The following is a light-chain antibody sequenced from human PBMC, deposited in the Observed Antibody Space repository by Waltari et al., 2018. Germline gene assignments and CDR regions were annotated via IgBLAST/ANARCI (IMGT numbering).Light chain of an antibody. CDR2: DVT. J-gene: IGLJ3*02. V-gene: IGLV2-11*01. Sequence: SALTQPRPVSGSPGQSVTISCTGTTNDLGSYNYVSWYQQHPGKAPKLIILDVTKRPSGVPDGLSGAKSGTTASLTISGLRAEDEAEYYCCSYAGSYTWVFGGGTKLTVV. CDR1: TNDLGSYNY. CDR3: CSYAGSYTWV.